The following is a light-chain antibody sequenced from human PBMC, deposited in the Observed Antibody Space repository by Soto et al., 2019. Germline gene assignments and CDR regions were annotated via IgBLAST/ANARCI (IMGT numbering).Light chain of an antibody. CDR3: QKYYSYPLT. CDR1: QGISSY. Sequence: AIRRTKSPSSFSASTGDRVTITCRASQGISSYLAWYQQKPGKAPKLLIYAASTLQSGVPSRFSGSGSGTDFTLTISRLQSEDFATYYCQKYYSYPLTFGGGTRVEIK. CDR2: AAS. J-gene: IGKJ4*01. V-gene: IGKV1-8*01.